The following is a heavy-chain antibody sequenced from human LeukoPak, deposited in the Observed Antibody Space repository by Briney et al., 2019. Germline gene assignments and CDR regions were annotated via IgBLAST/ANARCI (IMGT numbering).Heavy chain of an antibody. CDR2: ISRGSDHI. CDR1: GFTFSSYA. V-gene: IGHV3-21*01. Sequence: GGSLRLSCAASGFTFSSYAMNWVRQAPGKGLEWVSSISRGSDHIFYADSMKGRFTISRDNAKNSLYLQMNSLRAEDTAVYYCARVWDCSSTSCYGGMDVWGQGTTVTVSS. J-gene: IGHJ6*02. CDR3: ARVWDCSSTSCYGGMDV. D-gene: IGHD2-2*01.